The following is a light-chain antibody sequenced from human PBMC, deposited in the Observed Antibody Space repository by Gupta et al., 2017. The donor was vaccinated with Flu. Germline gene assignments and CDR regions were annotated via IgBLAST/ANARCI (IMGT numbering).Light chain of an antibody. J-gene: IGKJ2*01. V-gene: IGKV2-30*01. CDR2: EVS. Sequence: VTLGQPASISCRSSQSRLYKNGITYLTWFQQRPGQPPRRLSDEVSNRASVVPNRISSSWSVTDSTLKIRRVEAEDVGVYYCMRGTPPFTFGQGTRLEIK. CDR3: MRGTPPFT. CDR1: QSRLYKNGITY.